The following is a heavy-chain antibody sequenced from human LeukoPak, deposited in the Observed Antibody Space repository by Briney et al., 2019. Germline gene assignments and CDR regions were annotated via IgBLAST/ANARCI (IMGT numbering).Heavy chain of an antibody. CDR3: ASGNSVADDSRDY. CDR1: GYTFTGYY. D-gene: IGHD3-22*01. J-gene: IGHJ4*02. CDR2: INPNSGGT. Sequence: GASVKVSCKASGYTFTGYYMHWVRQAPGQGLEWMGWINPNSGGTHYAQKFQGRVTMTRDTSISTAYIERSRLRSDDTAVYYCASGNSVADDSRDYWGQGTLVTVPS. V-gene: IGHV1-2*02.